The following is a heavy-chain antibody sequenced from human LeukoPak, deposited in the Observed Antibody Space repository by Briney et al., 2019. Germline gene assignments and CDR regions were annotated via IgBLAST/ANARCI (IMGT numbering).Heavy chain of an antibody. D-gene: IGHD3-22*01. CDR3: AHPNPHYYDTSGYGCAFDM. V-gene: IGHV2-5*02. CDR2: IYWDDNK. Sequence: SGPTLVNPTQTLTLTCTFSGFSVSTRGVGVGWIRQPPGKALEWLAVIYWDDNKRYSPSLQSRLTITKDTSKNQVVLTMTNMDPVDTGTYYCAHPNPHYYDTSGYGCAFDMWGQGTMVTVSS. J-gene: IGHJ3*02. CDR1: GFSVSTRGVG.